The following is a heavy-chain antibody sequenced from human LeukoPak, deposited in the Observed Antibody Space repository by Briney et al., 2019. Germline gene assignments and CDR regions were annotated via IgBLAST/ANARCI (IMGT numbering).Heavy chain of an antibody. J-gene: IGHJ5*01. V-gene: IGHV3-11*01. CDR3: ARDRGNSDPGDWFDS. CDR1: GFTLSDYY. CDR2: ISGSGSTV. Sequence: GGSLRLSCAASGFTLSDYYMSWIRQAPGKGLEWVAYISGSGSTVYYAASVTGRFTISRDNAKNSLFLQMNSLRAEDTAVYYCARDRGNSDPGDWFDSWGQGTLVTVSS. D-gene: IGHD4-23*01.